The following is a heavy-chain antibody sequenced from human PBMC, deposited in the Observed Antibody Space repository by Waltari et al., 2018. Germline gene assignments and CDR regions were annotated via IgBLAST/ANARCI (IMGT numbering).Heavy chain of an antibody. J-gene: IGHJ5*02. D-gene: IGHD1-1*01. CDR2: INPNSVGT. Sequence: QVQLVQSGAEVKKPGASVKVSCKAYGYPFTGSYMHWVRQAPGQGLEWMGRINPNSVGTNYAQKVQGRVTMTRDTSISTAYMELSRLRSDDTAVYYCARGGSFAWPWTQLPNWFDPWGQGTLVTVSS. CDR3: ARGGSFAWPWTQLPNWFDP. CDR1: GYPFTGSY. V-gene: IGHV1-2*06.